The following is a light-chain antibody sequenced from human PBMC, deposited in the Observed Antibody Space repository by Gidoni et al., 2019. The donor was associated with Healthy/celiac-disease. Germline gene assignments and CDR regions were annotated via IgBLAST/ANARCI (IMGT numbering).Light chain of an antibody. V-gene: IGKV3-20*01. CDR1: QSVSSSY. CDR3: QQYGSSPSLT. J-gene: IGKJ4*01. Sequence: IVLTQSPGTLSLSPGERATLPCRASQSVSSSYLAWYQQKPGQAPRLLIYGASSRATGIPDRFSGSGSGTDFTLTISRLEPEDVAVYYCQQYGSSPSLTFGGGTKVEIK. CDR2: GAS.